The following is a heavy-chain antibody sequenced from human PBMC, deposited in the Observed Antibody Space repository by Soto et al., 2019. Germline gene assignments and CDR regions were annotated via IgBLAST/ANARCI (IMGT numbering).Heavy chain of an antibody. CDR2: ISWDGGST. CDR3: AKDILIIAVAGTGGMDV. D-gene: IGHD6-19*01. CDR1: GFTFDDYA. V-gene: IGHV3-43D*04. Sequence: EVQLVESGGVVVQPGGSLRLSCAASGFTFDDYAMHWVSQAPGKGLEWVSLISWDGGSTYYADSVKGRFTISRDNSKNSLYLQMNSLRAEATALYYCAKDILIIAVAGTGGMDVWGQGTTVTVSS. J-gene: IGHJ6*02.